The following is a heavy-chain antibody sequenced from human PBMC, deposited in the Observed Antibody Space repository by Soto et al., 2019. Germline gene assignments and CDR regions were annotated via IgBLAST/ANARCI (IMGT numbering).Heavy chain of an antibody. D-gene: IGHD3-10*01. Sequence: GGSLRLSCAASGFTFSSYAMSWVRQAPGKGLEWVSAISGSGGSTYYADSVKGRFTISRDNSKNTLYLKMNSLRAEDTAVYYCAKDVVTMVRGFLPPYYFDYWGQGTLVTVSS. CDR2: ISGSGGST. CDR3: AKDVVTMVRGFLPPYYFDY. V-gene: IGHV3-23*01. CDR1: GFTFSSYA. J-gene: IGHJ4*02.